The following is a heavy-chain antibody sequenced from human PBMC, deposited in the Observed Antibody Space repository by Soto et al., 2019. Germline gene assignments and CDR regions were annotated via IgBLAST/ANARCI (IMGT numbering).Heavy chain of an antibody. CDR1: GGSISSGGYY. CDR2: IYYSGST. J-gene: IGHJ6*02. CDR3: AREYFWSGSKDLYGMDV. V-gene: IGHV4-31*03. D-gene: IGHD3-3*01. Sequence: SETLSLTCTVSGGSISSGGYYWSWIRQHPGKGLEWIGYIYYSGSTYYNPSLKSRVTISVDTSKNQFSLKLSSVTAADTAVYYCAREYFWSGSKDLYGMDVWGQGTTVTVSS.